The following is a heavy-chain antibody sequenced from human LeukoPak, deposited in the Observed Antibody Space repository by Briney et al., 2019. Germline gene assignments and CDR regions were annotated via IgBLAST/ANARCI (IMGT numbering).Heavy chain of an antibody. V-gene: IGHV1-2*02. D-gene: IGHD5-18*01. CDR1: GYTFTGYY. Sequence: SVKVSCKASGYTFTGYYMHWVRQAPGQGLEWMGWINPNSGGTNYAQKFRGRVTMTRDTSISTAYMELSRLRSDDTAVYYCARGTRWIQLWFDYWGQGTLVTVSS. J-gene: IGHJ4*02. CDR2: INPNSGGT. CDR3: ARGTRWIQLWFDY.